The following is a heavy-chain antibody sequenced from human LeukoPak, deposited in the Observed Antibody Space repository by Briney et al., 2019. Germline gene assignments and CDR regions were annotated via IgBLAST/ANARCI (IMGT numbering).Heavy chain of an antibody. Sequence: ASVKVSCKASGGTFSSYAISWVRQAPGQGLEWMGGIIPIFGTANYAQKFQGRVTITADESTSTAYMELSSLRSEDTAGYYCARDSAGEYSSSWYGIRYYYGMDVWGQGTTVTVSS. CDR3: ARDSAGEYSSSWYGIRYYYGMDV. V-gene: IGHV1-69*13. J-gene: IGHJ6*02. CDR2: IIPIFGTA. CDR1: GGTFSSYA. D-gene: IGHD6-13*01.